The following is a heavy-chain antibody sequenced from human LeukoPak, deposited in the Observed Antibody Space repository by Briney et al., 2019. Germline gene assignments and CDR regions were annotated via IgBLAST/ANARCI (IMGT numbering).Heavy chain of an antibody. D-gene: IGHD3-22*01. Sequence: SETLSLTCTVSGGSISSYYWSWIRQPPGKGLEWIGYIYYGGGTNYNPSLKSRVTISVDTSKNQFSLKLSSVTAADTAVYYCARNYYDSSGYYGYWFDPWGQGTLVTVSS. CDR3: ARNYYDSSGYYGYWFDP. CDR1: GGSISSYY. CDR2: IYYGGGT. V-gene: IGHV4-59*01. J-gene: IGHJ5*02.